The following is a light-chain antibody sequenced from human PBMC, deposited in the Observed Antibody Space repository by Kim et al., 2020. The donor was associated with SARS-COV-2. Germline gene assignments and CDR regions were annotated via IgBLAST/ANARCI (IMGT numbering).Light chain of an antibody. V-gene: IGLV2-11*01. CDR2: DVR. J-gene: IGLJ1*01. CDR3: CSYAGSYTYV. CDR1: GCDVGGYNV. Sequence: GQAGTLCFNGTGCDVGGYNVFSWDQKHPGQAPQLMIYDVRKPPSGVPDRFSGSKAGNTASLTISGLQGEDEDDYCCCSYAGSYTYVFGTGTKVTVL.